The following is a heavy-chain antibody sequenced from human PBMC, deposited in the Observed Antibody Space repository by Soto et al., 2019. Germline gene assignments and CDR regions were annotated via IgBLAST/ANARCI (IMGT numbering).Heavy chain of an antibody. V-gene: IGHV1-18*01. CDR2: ISAYNGNT. Sequence: ASVKVSCKASGYRFSDYGISWVRQAPGQGLEWMGWISAYNGNTNHAQKFQGRVTMTTDTSTSTAYMELRSLRSDDTAVYYCAREAAALGNDYWGQGTLVTVSS. CDR3: AREAAALGNDY. CDR1: GYRFSDYG. D-gene: IGHD2-2*01. J-gene: IGHJ4*02.